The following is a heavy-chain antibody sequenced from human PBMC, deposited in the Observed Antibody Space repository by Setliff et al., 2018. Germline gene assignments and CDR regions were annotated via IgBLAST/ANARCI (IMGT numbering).Heavy chain of an antibody. CDR3: ARVGSKPQLGWFDP. J-gene: IGHJ5*02. CDR2: ISTDGSSI. D-gene: IGHD1-26*01. V-gene: IGHV3-74*03. CDR1: GFTFSTYW. Sequence: GGSRLSCVTSGFTFSTYWMHWVRQAPGQGLVWVARISTDGSSITYADSVKGRFTISRDNARNTLYLQMNSLTAEDTAVYYCARVGSKPQLGWFDPWGQGTLVTVSS.